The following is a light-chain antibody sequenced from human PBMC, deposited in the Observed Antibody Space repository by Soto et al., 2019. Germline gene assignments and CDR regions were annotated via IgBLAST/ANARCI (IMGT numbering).Light chain of an antibody. J-gene: IGKJ1*01. CDR2: GAS. CDR3: QQYISSPLT. Sequence: EIVLTQSPGTLSLSPGERATLSCRASQRVSSSYLAWYPQKPGQAPRLLIYGASSRATGIPDRFSASGSGTDFTLTISRLEPEDFAVYYCQQYISSPLTFGQGTKVDIK. CDR1: QRVSSSY. V-gene: IGKV3-20*01.